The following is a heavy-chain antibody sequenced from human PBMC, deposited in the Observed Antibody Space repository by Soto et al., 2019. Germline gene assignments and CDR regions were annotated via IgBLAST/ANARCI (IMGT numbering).Heavy chain of an antibody. D-gene: IGHD2-21*02. Sequence: QVQLVQSGAAVKKPGASVKVSCMASGYTFTSHDINWVRQAAGQGLEWMGWMNPDSGDAGFAQKFKGSVTMSRNTSITTAHRDMASLRSEDTAVYYCTRGRVRDYWMTAYTFDIWGQGAVVTVSS. CDR3: TRGRVRDYWMTAYTFDI. CDR2: MNPDSGDA. V-gene: IGHV1-8*01. CDR1: GYTFTSHD. J-gene: IGHJ3*02.